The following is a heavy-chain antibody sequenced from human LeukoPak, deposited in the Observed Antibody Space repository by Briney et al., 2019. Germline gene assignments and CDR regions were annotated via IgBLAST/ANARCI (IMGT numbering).Heavy chain of an antibody. D-gene: IGHD6-13*01. CDR1: GFTFSSYG. CDR3: AKADAYSSSWYYFDY. CDR2: IRYDGSNK. J-gene: IGHJ4*02. V-gene: IGHV3-30*02. Sequence: GGSLRLSCAASGFTFSSYGMHWVRQAPGKGLEWVAFIRYDGSNKYYADSVKGRFTISRDNSKKTLYLQMNSLRAEDTAVYYCAKADAYSSSWYYFDYWGQGTLVTVSS.